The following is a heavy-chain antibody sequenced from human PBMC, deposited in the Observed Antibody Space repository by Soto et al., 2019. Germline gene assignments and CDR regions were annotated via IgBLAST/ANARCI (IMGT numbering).Heavy chain of an antibody. J-gene: IGHJ4*02. CDR2: IIPIFGTA. Sequence: SGKMSCKSCRRPFSSYATSLVRQAPRQGLEWMGGIIPIFGTANYAQKFQGRVTITADESTSTAYMELSSLRSEDTAVYYCARAHYYDSTGYSAFDYWGQGTMVTFCS. CDR1: RRPFSSYA. V-gene: IGHV1-69*13. CDR3: ARAHYYDSTGYSAFDY. D-gene: IGHD3-22*01.